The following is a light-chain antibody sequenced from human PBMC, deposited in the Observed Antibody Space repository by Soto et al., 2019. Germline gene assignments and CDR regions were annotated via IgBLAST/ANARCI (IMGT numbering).Light chain of an antibody. V-gene: IGKV1-39*01. J-gene: IGKJ4*01. Sequence: DIQMTQSPSTLSASVGDRVTITCRASQSISSYLNWYQQKPGKAPKLLIYDASSLQSGVPSRFSGSGSGTDFTLTISSLQPEDFATYYCQQNYSTTLTFGGGTKVEIK. CDR1: QSISSY. CDR2: DAS. CDR3: QQNYSTTLT.